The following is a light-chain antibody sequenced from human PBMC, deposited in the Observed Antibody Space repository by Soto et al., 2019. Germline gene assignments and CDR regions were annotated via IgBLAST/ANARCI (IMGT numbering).Light chain of an antibody. CDR1: QDIKKY. CDR3: QHYDNLPPFT. CDR2: GAS. V-gene: IGKV1-33*01. Sequence: DIQMTQSPSSLSASIGDRVTITCQASQDIKKYLSWYQQRPGRAPKLLIYGASYLETGVPSRFSRSGYGTDFTLAIGSLQPEDIATYYCQHYDNLPPFTFRPGTKV. J-gene: IGKJ3*01.